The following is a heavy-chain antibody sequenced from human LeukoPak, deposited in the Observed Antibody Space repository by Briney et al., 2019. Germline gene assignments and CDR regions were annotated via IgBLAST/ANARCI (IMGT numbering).Heavy chain of an antibody. CDR3: ARGPIYDSSGYSPYYFDY. CDR1: GFTFSSYS. Sequence: GGSLRLSCAASGFTFSSYSMNWVRQAPGKGLEWVSSISSSSSYIYYADSVKGRFTISRDNAKNSLYLQMNSLRAEDTAVYYCARGPIYDSSGYSPYYFDYWGQVTLVTVSS. CDR2: ISSSSSYI. J-gene: IGHJ4*02. D-gene: IGHD3-22*01. V-gene: IGHV3-21*01.